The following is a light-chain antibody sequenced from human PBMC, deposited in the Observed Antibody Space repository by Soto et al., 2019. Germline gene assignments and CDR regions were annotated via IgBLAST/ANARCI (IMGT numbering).Light chain of an antibody. CDR1: QYINTR. J-gene: IGKJ4*01. V-gene: IGKV3-11*01. CDR3: QQRSNWPLT. CDR2: QTS. Sequence: EFVLTQSPGTLSLSPGERATLSCRASQYINTRLAWYQHRPGQAPRLLIYQTSNRATGIPARFSGSGSGTDFTLTISSLEPEDFAVYYCQQRSNWPLTFGGGTKVDIK.